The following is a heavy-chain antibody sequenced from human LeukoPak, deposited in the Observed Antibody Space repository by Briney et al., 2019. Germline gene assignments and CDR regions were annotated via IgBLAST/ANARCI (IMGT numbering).Heavy chain of an antibody. V-gene: IGHV4-34*01. J-gene: IGHJ6*03. CDR2: INHSGST. CDR1: GGSFSGYY. D-gene: IGHD3-10*01. CDR3: ARGRGYYYYYMDV. Sequence: PSETLSLTCAVYGGSFSGYYWSWIRQPPGKGLEWIGEINHSGSTNYNPSLKSRVTISVDTSKNQFSLKLSSVTAADTAVYYCARGRGYYYYYMDVWGKGTTVTVSS.